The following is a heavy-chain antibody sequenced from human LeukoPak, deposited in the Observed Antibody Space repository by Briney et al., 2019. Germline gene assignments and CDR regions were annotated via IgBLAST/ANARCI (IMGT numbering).Heavy chain of an antibody. Sequence: ASVKVSCKASGYTFTSYGISWVRQAPGQGLEWMGWISAYNGNTNYAQKLQGRVTMTTDTSTSTAYMELRSLRSDDTAVYYCARELRYSSSWYTPSWYYYYMDVWGKGTTVTVSS. CDR1: GYTFTSYG. CDR2: ISAYNGNT. D-gene: IGHD6-13*01. V-gene: IGHV1-18*01. CDR3: ARELRYSSSWYTPSWYYYYMDV. J-gene: IGHJ6*03.